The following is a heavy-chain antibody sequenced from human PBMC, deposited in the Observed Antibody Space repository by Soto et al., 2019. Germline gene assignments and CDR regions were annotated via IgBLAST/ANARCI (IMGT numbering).Heavy chain of an antibody. CDR1: VFTFTTYY. Sequence: PGGSLRLSCAASVFTFTTYYMTWVRQAPGKGLEWVASIKNDGSEQYYVDSVKGRFTISRDNAKNSLYLQMNSLRAGDTALYYCSRENWFQDYWGQGTLVTVSS. J-gene: IGHJ4*02. D-gene: IGHD3-10*01. CDR3: SRENWFQDY. CDR2: IKNDGSEQ. V-gene: IGHV3-7*03.